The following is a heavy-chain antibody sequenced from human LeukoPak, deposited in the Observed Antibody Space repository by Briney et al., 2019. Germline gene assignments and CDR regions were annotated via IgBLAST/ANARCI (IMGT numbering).Heavy chain of an antibody. CDR3: ARDALCGGDCYSTFDY. Sequence: ASVKVSCKASGYSFTNYYMHWVRQAPGQGLEWMGIINPSGGSTSYAQKFQGRVTMTRDTSTSTVYMELSSLRSEDTAVYYCARDALCGGDCYSTFDYWGQGTLVTVSS. J-gene: IGHJ4*02. V-gene: IGHV1-46*01. D-gene: IGHD2-21*02. CDR2: INPSGGST. CDR1: GYSFTNYY.